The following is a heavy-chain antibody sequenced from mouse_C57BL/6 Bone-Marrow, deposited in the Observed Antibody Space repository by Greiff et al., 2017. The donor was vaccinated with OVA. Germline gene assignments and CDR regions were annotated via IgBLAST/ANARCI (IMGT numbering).Heavy chain of an antibody. CDR3: ARQLRHPYAMDY. V-gene: IGHV1-64*01. CDR1: GYTFTSYW. J-gene: IGHJ4*01. D-gene: IGHD3-2*02. CDR2: IHPNSGST. Sequence: QVQLQQPGAELVKPGASVKLSCKASGYTFTSYWMHWVKQRPGQGLEWIGMIHPNSGSTNYNEKFKSKATLTVDKSSSSAYMQLSSLTSEDSAVDNCARQLRHPYAMDYWGQGTSVTVSS.